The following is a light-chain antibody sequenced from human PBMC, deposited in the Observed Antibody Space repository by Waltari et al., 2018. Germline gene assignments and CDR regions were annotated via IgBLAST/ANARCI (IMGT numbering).Light chain of an antibody. V-gene: IGLV7-46*01. CDR3: MLYYSGSWV. Sequence: QAVVTQEPSLTVPPGGTVTLTCGSSTGAVTSGHYPYWFQQEPGQAPRTLIYDTNNKPAWTPARFSGFLLGGKAALTLSGAQPEDEADYYCMLYYSGSWVFGGGTKLTVL. J-gene: IGLJ3*02. CDR1: TGAVTSGHY. CDR2: DTN.